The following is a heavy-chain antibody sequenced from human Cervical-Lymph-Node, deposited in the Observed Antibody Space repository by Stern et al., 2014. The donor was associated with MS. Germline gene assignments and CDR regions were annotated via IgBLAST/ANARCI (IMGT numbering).Heavy chain of an antibody. CDR3: ARPLPYAN. CDR2: IYPAGGRT. Sequence: QEKLVESGAEVKKPGASVKLSCTASGNTFSTYSIHWVRQAPGQGLVWMGMIYPAGGRTTYAQGFRDRVTMTRDTSTSAVYMQLSSLRSEDTALYYCARPLPYANWGQGTLVTVSS. J-gene: IGHJ4*02. CDR1: GNTFSTYS. V-gene: IGHV1-46*01. D-gene: IGHD4-17*01.